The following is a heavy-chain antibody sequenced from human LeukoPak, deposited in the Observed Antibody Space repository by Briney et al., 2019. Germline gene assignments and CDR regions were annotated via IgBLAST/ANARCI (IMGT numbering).Heavy chain of an antibody. CDR3: AGPPYYYGSGTYHYYYYYMDV. V-gene: IGHV3-74*01. CDR1: GFSFSIYW. D-gene: IGHD3-10*01. CDR2: INSDGGST. Sequence: PGGSLRLSCAASGFSFSIYWMHWVRQAPGKGLVWVSRINSDGGSTSYADSVKGRFTISRDDAKNTLYLQMNSLRAEDTAVYYCAGPPYYYGSGTYHYYYYYMDVWGRGTTVTVSS. J-gene: IGHJ6*03.